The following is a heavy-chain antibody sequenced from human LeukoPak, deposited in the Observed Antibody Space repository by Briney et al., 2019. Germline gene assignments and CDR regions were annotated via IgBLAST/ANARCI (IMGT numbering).Heavy chain of an antibody. CDR1: GGSISSGGYS. CDR3: ARPMGYGSGSYYSYFDY. J-gene: IGHJ4*02. CDR2: IYHSGST. D-gene: IGHD3-10*01. V-gene: IGHV4-30-2*01. Sequence: SETLSLTCAVSGGSISSGGYSWSWIRQPPGKGLEWIGYIYHSGSTYYNPSLKSRVTISVDRSKNQFSLKLSSVTAADTAVYYCARPMGYGSGSYYSYFDYWGQGTLVTVSS.